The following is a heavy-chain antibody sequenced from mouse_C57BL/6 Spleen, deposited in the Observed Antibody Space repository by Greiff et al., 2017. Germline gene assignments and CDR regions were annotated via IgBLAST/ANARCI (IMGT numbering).Heavy chain of an antibody. J-gene: IGHJ3*01. Sequence: VMLVESGAELVKPGASVKLSCKASGYTFTEYTIHWVKQRSGQGLEWIGWFYPGSGSIKYNEKFKDKATLTADKSSSTVYMELSRLTSEDSAVYFCARHAIDSSGLAYWGQGTLVTVAA. V-gene: IGHV1-62-2*01. CDR1: GYTFTEYT. D-gene: IGHD3-2*02. CDR2: FYPGSGSI. CDR3: ARHAIDSSGLAY.